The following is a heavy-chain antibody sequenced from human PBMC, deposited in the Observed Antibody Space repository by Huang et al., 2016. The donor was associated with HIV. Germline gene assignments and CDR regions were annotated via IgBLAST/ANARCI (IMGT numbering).Heavy chain of an antibody. CDR3: ARENEFCGSTNCHHYYYGLDV. V-gene: IGHV4-4*07. J-gene: IGHJ6*02. Sequence: QVQLQESGPGLVKPSETLSLTCTVSGGSIRTYYWSWFRQSAGKGLEWIGRFYTSGNTNYNPSLRSRVTMSVDTSKHQFSRRLTSVTAADTAVYYCARENEFCGSTNCHHYYYGLDVWGQGTTVTVSS. CDR2: FYTSGNT. D-gene: IGHD2-2*01. CDR1: GGSIRTYY.